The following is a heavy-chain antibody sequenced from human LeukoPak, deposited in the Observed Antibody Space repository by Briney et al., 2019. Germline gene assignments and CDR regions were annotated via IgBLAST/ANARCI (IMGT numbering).Heavy chain of an antibody. Sequence: GGSLRLSCAASGFIVSTNYRTWVRQAPGKGLEWVSVIHNGGSTYYADSVKGRFTLSIDNSKDMLYRQMNSLGVDVTAVYYCASLARDYWGQGTLVTVSS. V-gene: IGHV3-53*01. D-gene: IGHD3-3*02. CDR1: GFIVSTNY. CDR2: IHNGGST. CDR3: ASLARDY. J-gene: IGHJ4*02.